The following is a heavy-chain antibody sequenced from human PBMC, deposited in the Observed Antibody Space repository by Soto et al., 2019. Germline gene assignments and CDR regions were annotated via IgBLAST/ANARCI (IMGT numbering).Heavy chain of an antibody. CDR2: INPNSGGT. V-gene: IGHV1-2*04. D-gene: IGHD6-19*01. J-gene: IGHJ5*02. Sequence: QVQLVQSGAEVKKPGASVKVSCKASGYTFTGYYMHWVRQAPGQGLEWMGWINPNSGGTNYAQKFQGWVTMTRDTSISTAYMELSRLRSDDTAVYYCARAPAGGIAVAGSSFWFDPWGQGTLVTVSS. CDR1: GYTFTGYY. CDR3: ARAPAGGIAVAGSSFWFDP.